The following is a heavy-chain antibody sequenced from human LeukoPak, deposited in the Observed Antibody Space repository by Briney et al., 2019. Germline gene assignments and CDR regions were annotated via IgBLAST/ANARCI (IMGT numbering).Heavy chain of an antibody. CDR1: GYSFSHHW. V-gene: IGHV5-51*01. CDR2: IYPGDSDT. J-gene: IGHJ5*02. Sequence: HGESLKISCQGSGYSFSHHWIAWVRKMPGKGLEWMGIIYPGDSDTRYSPSFQGQVTISADKSISTAYLQWGSLKASDTAMYYCARSQGYCSGGSCLQGDWFDPWGQGTLVTVSS. D-gene: IGHD2-15*01. CDR3: ARSQGYCSGGSCLQGDWFDP.